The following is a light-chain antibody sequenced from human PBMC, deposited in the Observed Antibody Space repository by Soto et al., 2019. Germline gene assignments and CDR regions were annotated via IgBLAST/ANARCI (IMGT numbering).Light chain of an antibody. Sequence: EIVLTQSPCTLSLSPGERATLSCRASQSVSSSYLAWYQQKPGQAPRIIVFSASGRATGIPDRFSGSGSGTDFTLTISRLEPEDFAVYYCQQYGSLSWTFGQGTKVDIK. CDR2: SAS. CDR3: QQYGSLSWT. V-gene: IGKV3-20*01. J-gene: IGKJ1*01. CDR1: QSVSSSY.